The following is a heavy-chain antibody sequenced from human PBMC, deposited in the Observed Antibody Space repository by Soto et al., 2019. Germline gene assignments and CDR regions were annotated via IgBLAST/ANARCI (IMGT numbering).Heavy chain of an antibody. J-gene: IGHJ3*01. CDR3: AHSPPYHYDSRGQKAGAFDV. V-gene: IGHV2-5*01. CDR1: GFSLSTSGVG. Sequence: SGPTLVNPTQTLTLTCTFSGFSLSTSGVGVGWIRQPPGKALEWLALIYWNDDKRYSPSLKNRLTITKDTSKNQVVLTVTNMEPVDTATYYCAHSPPYHYDSRGQKAGAFDVWGQGTSVTVSS. D-gene: IGHD3-22*01. CDR2: IYWNDDK.